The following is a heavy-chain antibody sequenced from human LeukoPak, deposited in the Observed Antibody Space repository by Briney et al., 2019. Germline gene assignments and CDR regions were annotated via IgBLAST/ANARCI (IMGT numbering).Heavy chain of an antibody. D-gene: IGHD6-19*01. CDR3: AGRIAVAWFDP. Sequence: PGGSLRLSCAASGFTVSSNYMSWVRQAPGKGLEWVSVIYSGGSTYYADSVKGRFTISRDNSKNTLYLQMNSLRAEDTAVYYCAGRIAVAWFDPWGQGTLVTVSS. J-gene: IGHJ5*02. V-gene: IGHV3-66*04. CDR1: GFTVSSNY. CDR2: IYSGGST.